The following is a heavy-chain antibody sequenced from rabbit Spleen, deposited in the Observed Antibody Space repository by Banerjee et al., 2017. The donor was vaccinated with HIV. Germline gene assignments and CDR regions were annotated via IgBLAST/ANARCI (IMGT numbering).Heavy chain of an antibody. CDR1: GFSFSNNYV. CDR3: ARDLVAVIGWNFNL. CDR2: IYAGSTGTT. Sequence: QSLEESGGDLVKPGASLTLTCTASGFSFSNNYVMCWVRQAPGKGLEWIGTIYAGSTGTTDYATWAKGRFTISKTSSTTVTLQMTSLTAADTATYFCARDLVAVIGWNFNLWGPGTLVTVS. J-gene: IGHJ4*01. V-gene: IGHV1S40*01. D-gene: IGHD1-1*01.